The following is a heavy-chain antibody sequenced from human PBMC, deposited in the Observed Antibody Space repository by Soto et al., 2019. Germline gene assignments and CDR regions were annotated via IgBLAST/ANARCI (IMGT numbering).Heavy chain of an antibody. CDR2: ISGSGGST. CDR3: AKDPWRSGWYSS. Sequence: EVQLLESGGGLVQPGGSLRLSCAASGFTFSSYAMSWVRQAPGKGLEWVSAISGSGGSTYYADSVKGRFTISRDNSKNTLYLQMNSLRAEDTAAYYCAKDPWRSGWYSSWGQGTLVTVSS. CDR1: GFTFSSYA. D-gene: IGHD6-19*01. V-gene: IGHV3-23*01. J-gene: IGHJ4*02.